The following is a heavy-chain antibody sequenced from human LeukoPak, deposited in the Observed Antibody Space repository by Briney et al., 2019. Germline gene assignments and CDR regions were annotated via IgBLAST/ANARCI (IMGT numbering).Heavy chain of an antibody. V-gene: IGHV4-34*01. Sequence: SETLSLTCAVYGGSFSGYYWSWIRQPPGKGLEWIGEINHSGSTNYNPSLKSRVTISVDTSKNQFSLKLSSVTAADTAVYYCARMMVHFDYWGQGTLVTVSS. CDR3: ARMMVHFDY. D-gene: IGHD3-22*01. CDR1: GGSFSGYY. CDR2: INHSGST. J-gene: IGHJ4*02.